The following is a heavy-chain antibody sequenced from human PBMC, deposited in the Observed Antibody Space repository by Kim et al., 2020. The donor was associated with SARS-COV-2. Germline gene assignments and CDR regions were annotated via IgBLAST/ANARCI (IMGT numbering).Heavy chain of an antibody. CDR3: ARGRGGYDFWSGYEGWFDP. J-gene: IGHJ5*02. D-gene: IGHD3-3*01. Sequence: GRFTISRENAKNSLYLQMNSLRAGDTAVYYCARGRGGYDFWSGYEGWFDPWGQGTLVTVSS. V-gene: IGHV3-13*01.